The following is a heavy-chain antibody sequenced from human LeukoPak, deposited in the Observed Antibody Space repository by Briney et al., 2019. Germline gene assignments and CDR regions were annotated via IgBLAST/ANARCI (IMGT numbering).Heavy chain of an antibody. D-gene: IGHD3-16*01. J-gene: IGHJ4*02. V-gene: IGHV4-59*08. Sequence: SETLSLTCTVSGGSINNYYWSWIRQPPGKGLEWIAYAYETGDRGYNPSLKSRVTISVDTSKNQFSLKLNSVTAADTAVYYCARHPLRGGFDHWGLGTLVAVSS. CDR2: AYETGDR. CDR3: ARHPLRGGFDH. CDR1: GGSINNYY.